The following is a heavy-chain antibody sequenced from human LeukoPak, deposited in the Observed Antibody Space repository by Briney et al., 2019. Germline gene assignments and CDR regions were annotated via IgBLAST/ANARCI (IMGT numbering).Heavy chain of an antibody. CDR2: IYSGGST. CDR3: TTQGLIDIVATILGY. V-gene: IGHV3-66*04. CDR1: GFTVSSNY. D-gene: IGHD5-12*01. Sequence: GGSLRLSCAASGFTVSSNYMSWVRQAPGKGLEWVSVIYSGGSTYYADSVKGRFTISRDNSKNTLYLQMNSLKTEDTAVYYCTTQGLIDIVATILGYWGQGTLVTVSS. J-gene: IGHJ4*02.